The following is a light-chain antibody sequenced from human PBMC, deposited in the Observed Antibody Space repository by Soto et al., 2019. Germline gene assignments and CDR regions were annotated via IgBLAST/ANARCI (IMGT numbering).Light chain of an antibody. CDR1: ASNIGAGYE. V-gene: IGLV1-40*01. CDR3: QSYDISLSGSGV. Sequence: SVLTQPPSVSGAPGQRVTISCTGNASNIGAGYEVHWYQQPPGKAPKLLISGHNIRPSGVPDRFFGSKSGTSASLAINGLQAEDEADYYCQSYDISLSGSGVFGGGTKVTVL. CDR2: GHN. J-gene: IGLJ3*02.